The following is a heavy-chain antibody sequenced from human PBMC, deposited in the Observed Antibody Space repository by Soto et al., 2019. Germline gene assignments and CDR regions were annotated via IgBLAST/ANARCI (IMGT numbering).Heavy chain of an antibody. Sequence: QLQLQESGPGLVKPSETLSLTCTVSGGSISSSSYYWGWIRQPPGKGLEWIGSIYYSGSTYYNPSLKSRVTLSVDTSKNQFSLKLSSVTAADTAVYPCARHRSGWYYVHYWGQGTLVTVSS. CDR3: ARHRSGWYYVHY. V-gene: IGHV4-39*01. CDR2: IYYSGST. D-gene: IGHD6-19*01. J-gene: IGHJ4*02. CDR1: GGSISSSSYY.